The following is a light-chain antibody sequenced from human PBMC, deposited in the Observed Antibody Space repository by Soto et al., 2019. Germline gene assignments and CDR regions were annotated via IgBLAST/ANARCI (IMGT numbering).Light chain of an antibody. CDR2: GAS. CDR3: QQRDSWPIT. Sequence: EIVLTQSPASLSLSPGERATLSCRASQSVDSYLVWYQQKPGQAPRLLIFGASNRATGIPARFSGSGSGTDFTLTINSLEPEDFAVYYCQQRDSWPITCGQGKRLEIK. J-gene: IGKJ5*01. V-gene: IGKV3-11*01. CDR1: QSVDSY.